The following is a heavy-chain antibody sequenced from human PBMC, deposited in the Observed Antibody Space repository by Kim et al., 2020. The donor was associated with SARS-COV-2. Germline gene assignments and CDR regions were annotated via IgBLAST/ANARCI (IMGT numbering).Heavy chain of an antibody. D-gene: IGHD4-17*01. V-gene: IGHV3-30*07. Sequence: VKGRFTISSDNSKNTLYLQMNSLRAEDTAVYYCARDMIVYGDYGGFDYWGQGTLVTVSS. CDR3: ARDMIVYGDYGGFDY. J-gene: IGHJ4*02.